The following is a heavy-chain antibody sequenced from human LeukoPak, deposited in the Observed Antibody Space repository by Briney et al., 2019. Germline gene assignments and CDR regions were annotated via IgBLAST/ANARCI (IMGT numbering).Heavy chain of an antibody. D-gene: IGHD6-13*01. CDR2: IYYSGNA. J-gene: IGHJ4*02. CDR3: ARGGSSLDS. CDR1: GASISVYH. Sequence: SETLSLTCTVSGASISVYHWSWIRQPPGKGPEWIGYIYYSGNANYNPSLYNPSLKSRLTILVDTSKNQFSLKLSSVAAVDTAVYYCARGGSSLDSWGQGTLVTVSS. V-gene: IGHV4-59*01.